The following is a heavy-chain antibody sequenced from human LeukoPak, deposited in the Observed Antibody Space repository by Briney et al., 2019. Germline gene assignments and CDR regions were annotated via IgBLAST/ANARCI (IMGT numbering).Heavy chain of an antibody. D-gene: IGHD5-18*01. CDR1: GYSISSAYY. CDR3: ARAGYSYGFDWFDP. Sequence: PSETLSLTCAVSGYSISSAYYWGWIRQPAGKGLEWIGRIYTSGSTNYNPSLKSRVTISVDTSKNQFSLKLSSVTAADTAVHYCARAGYSYGFDWFDPWGQGTLVTVSS. J-gene: IGHJ5*02. CDR2: IYTSGST. V-gene: IGHV4-61*02.